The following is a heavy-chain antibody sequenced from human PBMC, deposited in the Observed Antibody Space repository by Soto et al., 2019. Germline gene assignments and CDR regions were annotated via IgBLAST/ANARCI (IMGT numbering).Heavy chain of an antibody. J-gene: IGHJ6*03. CDR3: ARGYYYYYIDV. CDR1: DGSINSDY. V-gene: IGHV4-59*01. CDR2: IFYTGST. Sequence: QVRLQESGPGLVKPSETLSLTCTVSDGSINSDYWSWIRQPPGKGLEWIGYIFYTGSTNYNPSLKSRVTISLDKSKNHFSLKLTSVTAADTAVYYCARGYYYYYIDVWGRGNTVTVSS.